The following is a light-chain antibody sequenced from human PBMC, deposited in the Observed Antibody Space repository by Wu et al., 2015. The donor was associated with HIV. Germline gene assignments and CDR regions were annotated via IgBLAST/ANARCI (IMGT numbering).Light chain of an antibody. CDR1: QSVSRN. CDR2: GAS. CDR3: QQYGSSPRGS. Sequence: EIVMTQSPATLSVSPGERATLSCRASQSVSRNLAWYQQKPGQAPRLLIYGASTRATGIPDRFSGSGSGTDFTLTISRLEPEDFAVYYCQQYGSSPRGSFGQGTKLEIK. J-gene: IGKJ2*01. V-gene: IGKV3-20*01.